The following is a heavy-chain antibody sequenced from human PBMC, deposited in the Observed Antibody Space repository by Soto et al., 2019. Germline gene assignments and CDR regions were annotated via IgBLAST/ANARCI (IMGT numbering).Heavy chain of an antibody. CDR1: GVSFSNAW. CDR2: IKSKTDGGTP. CDR3: PTEDCSGGSCSISVY. V-gene: IGHV3-15*01. Sequence: AGSLRISGAGSGVSFSNAWMSGVRKEPGKGREWVGRIKSKTDGGTPDYAAPVKGRFTISRDDSKNTLYLQMNSLKTEDTAVYYCPTEDCSGGSCSISVYWRQRTPVTVS. J-gene: IGHJ1*01. D-gene: IGHD2-15*01.